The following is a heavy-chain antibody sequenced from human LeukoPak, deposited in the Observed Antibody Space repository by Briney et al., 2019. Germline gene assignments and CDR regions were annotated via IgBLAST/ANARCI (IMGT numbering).Heavy chain of an antibody. J-gene: IGHJ4*02. V-gene: IGHV4-39*07. Sequence: PSETLSLTCTVSGGPISSSNYYWGWMRQPPGMGLEWIGNIYYSGNTYYNPSLKSRVTISLDTSKNQFSLKLNSLTAADTAVYYCARALYQRLPHPGHWGQGTLVTVSS. CDR3: ARALYQRLPHPGH. CDR2: IYYSGNT. D-gene: IGHD6-25*01. CDR1: GGPISSSNYY.